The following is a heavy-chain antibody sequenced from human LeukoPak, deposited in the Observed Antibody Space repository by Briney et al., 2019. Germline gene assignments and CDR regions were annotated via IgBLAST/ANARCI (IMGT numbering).Heavy chain of an antibody. CDR2: IWYDGSNK. J-gene: IGHJ4*02. D-gene: IGHD2-2*01. CDR1: RFTFSSYG. V-gene: IGHV3-33*01. CDR3: ARGVTRYCSSTSCYYFDY. Sequence: GGSLRLSCAASRFTFSSYGIHWVRQAPGKGLEWVAVIWYDGSNKYYADSVKGRFTISRDNSKHTLYLQINSLRAVDTAVYYCARGVTRYCSSTSCYYFDYWGQGTLVTVSS.